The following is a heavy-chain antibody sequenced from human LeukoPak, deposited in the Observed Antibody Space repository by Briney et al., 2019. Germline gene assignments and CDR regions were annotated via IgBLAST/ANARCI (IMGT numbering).Heavy chain of an antibody. J-gene: IGHJ4*02. V-gene: IGHV5-51*01. CDR3: ARPDYFASHD. CDR2: IYPDDSRT. CDR1: GYNFPKSW. D-gene: IGHD2/OR15-2a*01. Sequence: GESLKISCKGSGYNFPKSWIGWVRQMPGKGLEWMAIIYPDDSRTKYSPSFRGQVTISAGRSINTAYLQWSSLRASDTAMYYCARPDYFASHDWGQGTLVTVSS.